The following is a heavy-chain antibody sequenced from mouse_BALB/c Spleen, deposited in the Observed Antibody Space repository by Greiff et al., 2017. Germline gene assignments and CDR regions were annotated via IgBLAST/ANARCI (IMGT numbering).Heavy chain of an antibody. V-gene: IGHV5-6*01. J-gene: IGHJ4*01. CDR1: GFTFSSYG. Sequence: DVQLQESGGDLVKPGGSLKLSCAASGFTFSSYGMSWVRQTPDKRLEWVATISSGGSYTYYPDSVKGRFTISRDNAKNTLYLQMSSLKSEDTAMYYCARHEGTYYGNYGAMDYWGQGTSVTVSS. CDR2: ISSGGSYT. D-gene: IGHD2-10*01. CDR3: ARHEGTYYGNYGAMDY.